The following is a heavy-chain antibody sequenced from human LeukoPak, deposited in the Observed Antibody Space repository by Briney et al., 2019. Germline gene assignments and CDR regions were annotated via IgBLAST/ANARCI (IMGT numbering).Heavy chain of an antibody. CDR1: GFTFNFYA. J-gene: IGHJ4*02. CDR2: ISGSGGST. CDR3: AKGSGAVAATLFDY. D-gene: IGHD6-19*01. Sequence: GGSLRLSCAASGFTFNFYAMSWVRQAPGKGLEWVSSISGSGGSTYYADSVKGRFTISRDNSKNTLYQQMNSLRAEDTAVYYCAKGSGAVAATLFDYWGQGTLVTVSS. V-gene: IGHV3-23*01.